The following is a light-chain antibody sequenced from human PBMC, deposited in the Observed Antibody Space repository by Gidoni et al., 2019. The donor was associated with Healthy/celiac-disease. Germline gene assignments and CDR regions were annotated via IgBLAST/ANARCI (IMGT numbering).Light chain of an antibody. J-gene: IGKJ5*01. V-gene: IGKV4-1*01. CDR1: QSVLYSSNNKNY. CDR3: QQYYSTPLT. Sequence: VMTQSQDSLAVSLGARATINCKSSQSVLYSSNNKNYLAWYQQKPGQPPKLLIYWAATRESGVPDRFSGSGSGTYFTLTISSLQAEDVAVYYCQQYYSTPLTFGQGTRLEIK. CDR2: WAA.